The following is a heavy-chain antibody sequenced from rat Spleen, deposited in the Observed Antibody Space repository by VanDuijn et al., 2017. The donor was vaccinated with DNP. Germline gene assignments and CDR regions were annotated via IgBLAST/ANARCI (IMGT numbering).Heavy chain of an antibody. CDR1: GFSLTNYH. Sequence: QVQLKESGPGLVQPSQTLSLTCTVSGFSLTNYHVDWVRQPPGKVLEWIAAISSGGSTYYNSALKSRLSISRDTSKSQVFLKMNSLQTEDTAIYYCTRGVTTVVTGWFAYWGQGTLVTVSS. CDR3: TRGVTTVVTGWFAY. D-gene: IGHD1-1*01. V-gene: IGHV2S12*01. CDR2: ISSGGST. J-gene: IGHJ3*01.